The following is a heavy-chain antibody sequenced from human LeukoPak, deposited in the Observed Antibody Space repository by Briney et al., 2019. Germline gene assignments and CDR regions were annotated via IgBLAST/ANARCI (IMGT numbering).Heavy chain of an antibody. CDR3: AKEIYYDSTGPQY. D-gene: IGHD3-22*01. CDR1: GFTFSRYG. J-gene: IGHJ4*02. CDR2: ISGSGGST. V-gene: IGHV3-23*01. Sequence: GGSLRLSCAASGFTFSRYGMSWVRQAPGKGLEWVSAISGSGGSTYYADSVKGRFTISRDNSKNTLYLQMNSLRAEDTAVYHCAKEIYYDSTGPQYWGQGTLITVSS.